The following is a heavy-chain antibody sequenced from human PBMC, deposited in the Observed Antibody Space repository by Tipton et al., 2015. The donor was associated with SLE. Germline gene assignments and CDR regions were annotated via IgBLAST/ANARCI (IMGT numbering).Heavy chain of an antibody. V-gene: IGHV4-4*08. Sequence: TLSLTCTVSGGSISGYYWSWIRQPPGKGLEWIGYIYSSGSTTYTPSLKSRIAISVDTSTMQFSLRLTSVTAADTAVYYCGGGNYFDYYMDVWGKGTMVTVSS. CDR1: GGSISGYY. CDR2: IYSSGST. CDR3: GGGNYFDYYMDV. D-gene: IGHD3-22*01. J-gene: IGHJ6*03.